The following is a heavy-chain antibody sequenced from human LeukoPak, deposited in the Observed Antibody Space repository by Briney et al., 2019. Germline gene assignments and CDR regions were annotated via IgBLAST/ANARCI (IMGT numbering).Heavy chain of an antibody. Sequence: SKNLSLNCTVSDGYISSGGYYWSWILQHPGKGLAWIGYIYYIGSTYYNPSLKMRFTISVDTSKIQFSLKLSSVTAADTAVYYCARHRKRITIFGATTGWFDPWGQGTLVTVSS. CDR2: IYYIGST. CDR3: ARHRKRITIFGATTGWFDP. D-gene: IGHD3-3*01. CDR1: DGYISSGGYY. V-gene: IGHV4-31*03. J-gene: IGHJ5*02.